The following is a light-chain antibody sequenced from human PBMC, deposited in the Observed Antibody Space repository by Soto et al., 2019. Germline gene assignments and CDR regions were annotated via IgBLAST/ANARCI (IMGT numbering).Light chain of an antibody. CDR2: GAS. J-gene: IGKJ1*01. V-gene: IGKV3-20*01. Sequence: EIVLTQSPATLSLSPGERATLSCRASQSVSSYLAWYQQKPGQAPRLLIHGASSRATGIPDRFSGSGSGTDFTLTISRLEPEDFAVYYCQQYGSAPRTFGQGTKVDIK. CDR1: QSVSSY. CDR3: QQYGSAPRT.